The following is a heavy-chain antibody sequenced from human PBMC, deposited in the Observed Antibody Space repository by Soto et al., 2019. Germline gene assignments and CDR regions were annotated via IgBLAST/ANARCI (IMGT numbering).Heavy chain of an antibody. V-gene: IGHV1-3*01. CDR2: INAGNGNT. D-gene: IGHD3-9*01. CDR3: ARDLNDILTGSIFQH. CDR1: GYTFTSYA. Sequence: PSVRASCEASGYTFTSYAMHWVRQAPGQRLEWMGWINAGNGNTKYSQKFQGRVTITRDTSASTAYMELSSLRSEDTAVYYCARDLNDILTGSIFQHWGQGTLVTVSS. J-gene: IGHJ1*01.